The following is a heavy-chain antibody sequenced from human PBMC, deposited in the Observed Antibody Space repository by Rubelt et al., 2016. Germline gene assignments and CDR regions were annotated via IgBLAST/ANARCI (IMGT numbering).Heavy chain of an antibody. CDR2: ISYDGSNE. Sequence: GGGVVQPGRSLRLSCAASGFTFSDYLMHWVRQAPGKGLEWVTVISYDGSNEYYADSVRGRFTISRDNSKNTLYLQMSSLRAEDTAVYYCAKDRKYAILTGYYQRGALDIWGQGTMVTVSS. D-gene: IGHD3-9*01. V-gene: IGHV3-30*18. CDR3: AKDRKYAILTGYYQRGALDI. CDR1: GFTFSDYL. J-gene: IGHJ3*02.